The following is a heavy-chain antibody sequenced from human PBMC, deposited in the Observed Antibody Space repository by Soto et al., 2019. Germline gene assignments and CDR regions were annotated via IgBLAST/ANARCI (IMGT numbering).Heavy chain of an antibody. CDR2: ISYDGGNK. CDR1: GFTFSSYA. J-gene: IGHJ5*02. D-gene: IGHD3-10*01. CDR3: ARVRRFGEFNWFDP. V-gene: IGHV3-30-3*01. Sequence: PGGSLRLSCAASGFTFSSYAMHWVRQAPGKGLEWVAVISYDGGNKYYADSVKGRFTISRDNSKNTLYLQMNSLRAEDTAVYYCARVRRFGEFNWFDPWGQGTLVTVSS.